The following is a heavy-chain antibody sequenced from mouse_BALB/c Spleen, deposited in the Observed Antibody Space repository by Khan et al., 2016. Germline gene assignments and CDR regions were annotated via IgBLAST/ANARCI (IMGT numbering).Heavy chain of an antibody. V-gene: IGHV1-4*01. J-gene: IGHJ2*01. CDR2: VNPSNDYP. CDR1: GYTFTRYT. D-gene: IGHD2-3*01. CDR3: AREGWLLGFFDY. Sequence: QVQLQQSGAELARPGASVKMSCKASGYTFTRYTMFWVKQRPGQGLEWLGYVNPSNDYPDYNQKFRDKATLTADKSSSTAYMQLNSLTSEDSAVYYCAREGWLLGFFDYWGQGTTLTVSS.